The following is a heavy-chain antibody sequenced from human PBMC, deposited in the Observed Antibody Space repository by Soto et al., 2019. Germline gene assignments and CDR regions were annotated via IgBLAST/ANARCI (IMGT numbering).Heavy chain of an antibody. Sequence: PVKVACKASGGTCSSYAISWVRKNTRQGLEWMGGIIPIFGTANYAQKFQGRVTITADESTSTAYMELSSLRSEDTAVYYCARDPFEGSRSKNIFDYWGQGTLVTVSS. CDR1: GGTCSSYA. CDR3: ARDPFEGSRSKNIFDY. V-gene: IGHV1-69*01. J-gene: IGHJ4*02. D-gene: IGHD2-15*01. CDR2: IIPIFGTA.